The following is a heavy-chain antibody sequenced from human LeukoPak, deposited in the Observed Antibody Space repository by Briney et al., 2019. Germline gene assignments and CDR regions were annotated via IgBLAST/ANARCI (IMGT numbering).Heavy chain of an antibody. CDR1: GYTFTSYA. D-gene: IGHD3-10*01. CDR3: ARDAGYYGSGRYWFGY. V-gene: IGHV1-3*01. J-gene: IGHJ4*02. Sequence: GASVKVSCKGSGYTFTSYAMHWVRQAPGQRLEWMGWINAGNGNTKYSQKFQGRVTITRDTSPSTAYMELSSLRSEDTAVYYCARDAGYYGSGRYWFGYWGQGTLVTVSS. CDR2: INAGNGNT.